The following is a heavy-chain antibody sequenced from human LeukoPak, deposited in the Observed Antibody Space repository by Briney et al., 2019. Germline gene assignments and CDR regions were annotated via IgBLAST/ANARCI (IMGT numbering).Heavy chain of an antibody. CDR3: VRSYDSSGYYPYFEY. Sequence: GGSLRLSCAASGFTFSSYAMSWVRQAPGKGLEWVSAISGSGGSTYYADSVRGRFTISRDNSKNTLYLQMNSLRAEDTAVYYCVRSYDSSGYYPYFEYWGQGTLVTVSS. CDR1: GFTFSSYA. J-gene: IGHJ4*02. D-gene: IGHD3-22*01. CDR2: ISGSGGST. V-gene: IGHV3-23*01.